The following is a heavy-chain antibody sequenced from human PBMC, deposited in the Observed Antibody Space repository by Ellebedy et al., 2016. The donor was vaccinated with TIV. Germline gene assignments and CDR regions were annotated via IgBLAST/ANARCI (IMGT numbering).Heavy chain of an antibody. CDR2: INPNSGGT. D-gene: IGHD3-10*01. Sequence: AASVKVSCKASGYTFTGYYMHWARQAPGQGLEWMGWINPNSGGTNYAQKFQGRVTMTRDTSISTAYMELSRLRSDDTAVYYCARVVYGSGSSKNPGPHFDYWGQGTLVTVSS. J-gene: IGHJ4*02. CDR1: GYTFTGYY. V-gene: IGHV1-2*02. CDR3: ARVVYGSGSSKNPGPHFDY.